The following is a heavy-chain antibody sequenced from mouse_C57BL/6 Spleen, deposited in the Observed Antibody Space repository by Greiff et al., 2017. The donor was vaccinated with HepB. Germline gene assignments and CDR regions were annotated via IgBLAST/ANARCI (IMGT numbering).Heavy chain of an antibody. CDR2: IRNEANGYTT. V-gene: IGHV7-3*01. D-gene: IGHD2-2*01. J-gene: IGHJ4*01. CDR1: GFTFADYY. CDR3: ARSNGFMDY. Sequence: EVQRVESGGGVVQRGGSLSLSCAAAGFTFADYYMSGVRQPPGKAHGWWGFIRNEANGYTTEYSASVKGRFTISRDNSQSILYLQMNALRAEDSATYYCARSNGFMDYWGQGTSVTVSS.